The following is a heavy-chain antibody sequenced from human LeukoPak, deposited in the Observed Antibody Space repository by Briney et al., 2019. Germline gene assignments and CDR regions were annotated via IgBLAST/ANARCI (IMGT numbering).Heavy chain of an antibody. Sequence: GESLRLSCAASGFTFSSYAMTWVRQAPGKGLEWVSVISPSGSTTYYADSVKGRFTISRDNAKNSLYLQMNSLRAEDTAVYYCARDFRYCSGGSCYPPYGMDVWGQGTTVTVSS. CDR2: ISPSGSTT. CDR1: GFTFSSYA. V-gene: IGHV3-21*04. J-gene: IGHJ6*02. CDR3: ARDFRYCSGGSCYPPYGMDV. D-gene: IGHD2-15*01.